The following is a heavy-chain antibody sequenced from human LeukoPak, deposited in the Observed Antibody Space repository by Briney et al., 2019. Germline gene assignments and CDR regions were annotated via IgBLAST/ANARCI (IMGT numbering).Heavy chain of an antibody. CDR2: INWNGGST. V-gene: IGHV3-20*04. CDR1: GFTFDDYG. Sequence: GGSLRLSCAASGFTFDDYGMSWVRQAPGKGLEWVSGINWNGGSTGYADSVKGRFTISRDNAKNSLYLQMNSLRAEDTALYYCARAPDYYGSGSYLTDYWGQGTLVTASS. D-gene: IGHD3-10*01. CDR3: ARAPDYYGSGSYLTDY. J-gene: IGHJ4*02.